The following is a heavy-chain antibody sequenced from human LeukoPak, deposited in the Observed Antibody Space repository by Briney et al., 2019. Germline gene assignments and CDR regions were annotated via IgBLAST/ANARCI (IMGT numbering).Heavy chain of an antibody. CDR2: IYYNGDT. V-gene: IGHV4-59*08. CDR3: ARLGDCGHDCYSHDY. Sequence: SETLSLTCIVSGGSISGYHWGWVRQPPGKGLEYISFIYYNGDTNYNPSLKSRVSMSVDTSKNQFSLKLSSVTAADTAVYYCARLGDCGHDCYSHDYWGQGTLVTVSS. D-gene: IGHD2-21*01. CDR1: GGSISGYH. J-gene: IGHJ4*02.